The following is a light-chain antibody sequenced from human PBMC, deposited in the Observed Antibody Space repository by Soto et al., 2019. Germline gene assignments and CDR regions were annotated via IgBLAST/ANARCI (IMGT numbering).Light chain of an antibody. V-gene: IGKV3-20*01. CDR1: QSLSSSV. CDR2: GAS. Sequence: EIVLTQSPGTLSLPPGERATLSCRASQSLSSSVLAWYQQKPGQAPRLLIYGASNRATGIPARFSGSGSGTDFTLTINSLAPEDFAIYYCHQRQSWPRTFGQGTKVDIK. CDR3: HQRQSWPRT. J-gene: IGKJ1*01.